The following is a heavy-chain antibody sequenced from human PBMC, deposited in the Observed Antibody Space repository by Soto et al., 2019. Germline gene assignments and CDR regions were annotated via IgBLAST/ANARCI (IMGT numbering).Heavy chain of an antibody. V-gene: IGHV3-21*01. Sequence: EVQLVESGGGLVKPGGSLRLSCAASGFTFSSYSMNWVRQAPGKGLEWVSSISSSSSYIYYADSVKGRSTISRDHAKNPLSLQMNSLRAEDPAVYYWARAPLGGATIHLDYGGQGALVTVSS. D-gene: IGHD5-12*01. CDR3: ARAPLGGATIHLDY. CDR1: GFTFSSYS. J-gene: IGHJ4*02. CDR2: ISSSSSYI.